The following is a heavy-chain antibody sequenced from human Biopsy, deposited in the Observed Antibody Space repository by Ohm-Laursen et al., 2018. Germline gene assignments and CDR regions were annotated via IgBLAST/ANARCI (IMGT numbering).Heavy chain of an antibody. D-gene: IGHD3/OR15-3a*01. CDR1: GVYISDYY. Sequence: GTLSPTCCVSGVYISDYYWSWIRQPPGRGLEWVGSIYYSGSTNYNPSLKSRVTISADTSKSQLSLHLTSVTAADTAVYYCASRGLVMASDYYFDDWGEGTLVTVSS. J-gene: IGHJ4*02. CDR2: IYYSGST. CDR3: ASRGLVMASDYYFDD. V-gene: IGHV4-59*08.